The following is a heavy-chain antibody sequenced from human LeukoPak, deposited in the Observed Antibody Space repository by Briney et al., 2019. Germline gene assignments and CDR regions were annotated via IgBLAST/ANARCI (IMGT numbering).Heavy chain of an antibody. CDR3: ARELPADAFDV. V-gene: IGHV4-39*07. J-gene: IGHJ3*01. CDR2: IYHSGTT. CDR1: GGSISSGHYY. D-gene: IGHD2-2*01. Sequence: PSETLSLTCSVSGGSISSGHYYWAWFRQPPGKGLEWIATIYHSGTTYYNLSLKSRVSMSVDTSKNQFSLKLSSVTAADTAFYYCARELPADAFDVWGPGTLVTVSS.